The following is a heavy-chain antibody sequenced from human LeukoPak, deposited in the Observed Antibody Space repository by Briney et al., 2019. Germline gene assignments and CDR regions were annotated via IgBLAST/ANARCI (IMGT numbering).Heavy chain of an antibody. V-gene: IGHV3-66*01. CDR1: GLTVSSNY. Sequence: GGSLRLSCAASGLTVSSNYMSWVRQAPGKGLEWVSVIYSGGSTYYADSVKGRFTISRDNSKNTLYLQMNSLRAEDTAVYYCARDNCYDSSGYYSFDYWGQGTLVTVSS. CDR2: IYSGGST. J-gene: IGHJ4*02. CDR3: ARDNCYDSSGYYSFDY. D-gene: IGHD3-22*01.